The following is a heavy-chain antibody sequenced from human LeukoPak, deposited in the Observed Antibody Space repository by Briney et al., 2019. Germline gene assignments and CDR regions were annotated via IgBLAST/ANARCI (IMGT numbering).Heavy chain of an antibody. CDR1: GYTFTSYY. CDR3: ARVIDRDGMDV. Sequence: ASVKVSCKASGYTFTSYYMHWVRQAPGQGLEWMGIINPSGGSTSYARKFQGRVTMTRDTSTSTVYMELSSLRSEDTAVYHCARVIDRDGMDVWGQGTTVTVSS. J-gene: IGHJ6*02. V-gene: IGHV1-46*01. CDR2: INPSGGST.